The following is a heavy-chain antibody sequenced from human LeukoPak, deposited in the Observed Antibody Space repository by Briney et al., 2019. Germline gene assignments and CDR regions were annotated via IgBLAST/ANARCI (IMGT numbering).Heavy chain of an antibody. CDR2: IVVGSGGT. CDR3: AREGEYSTSQSWFDP. D-gene: IGHD6-6*01. V-gene: IGHV1-58*01. J-gene: IGHJ5*02. CDR1: GFTFTSSA. Sequence: SVKVSCKASGFTFTSSAVQWVRQARGQRLEWIGWIVVGSGGTSSAQKFQGRVTMTTDTSIRTAYMELSRLRSDDTAFYYCAREGEYSTSQSWFDPWGQGTLVTVSS.